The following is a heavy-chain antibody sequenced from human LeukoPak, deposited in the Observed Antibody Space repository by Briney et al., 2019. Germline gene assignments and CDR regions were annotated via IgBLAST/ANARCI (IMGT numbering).Heavy chain of an antibody. CDR3: ARGPVYSSGWRYYYYYYMDV. Sequence: ASVKVSCKASGYTFTSYGISWVRQAPGQGLEWMGWMNPNSGNTGYAQKFQGRVTITRNTSISTAYMELSSLRSEDTAVYYCARGPVYSSGWRYYYYYYMDVWGKGTTVTVSS. CDR1: GYTFTSYG. CDR2: MNPNSGNT. D-gene: IGHD6-19*01. J-gene: IGHJ6*03. V-gene: IGHV1-8*03.